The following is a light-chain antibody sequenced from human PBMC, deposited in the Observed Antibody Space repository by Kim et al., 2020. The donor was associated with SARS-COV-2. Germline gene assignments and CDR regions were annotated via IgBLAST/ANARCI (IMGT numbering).Light chain of an antibody. CDR3: SSYAGSNNFV. CDR1: SSDVGGYTY. J-gene: IGLJ1*01. CDR2: EVS. V-gene: IGLV2-8*01. Sequence: GQSVTISCPGTSSDVGGYTYVSWYQQHPGEAPKLMIYEVSKRPSGVPDRFSGSKSGNTASLTVSGLQAEDEADYYCSSYAGSNNFVFGTGTKVTVL.